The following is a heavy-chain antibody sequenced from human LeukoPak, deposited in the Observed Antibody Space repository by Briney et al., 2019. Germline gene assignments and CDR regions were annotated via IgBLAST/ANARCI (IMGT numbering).Heavy chain of an antibody. Sequence: PGGSLRLSCAASGFTFSIYWMHWVRQPPGKGLVWVARINTDGSFTDYADSVKGRFTLSRDNAGNTLFLQMSSLRAEDTAVYYCVREEAGWDLLDRWGQGTLVTVSS. CDR2: INTDGSFT. CDR1: GFTFSIYW. V-gene: IGHV3-74*01. J-gene: IGHJ5*02. CDR3: VREEAGWDLLDR. D-gene: IGHD6-19*01.